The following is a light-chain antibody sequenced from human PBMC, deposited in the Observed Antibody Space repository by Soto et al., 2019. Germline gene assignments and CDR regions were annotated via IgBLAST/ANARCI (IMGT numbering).Light chain of an antibody. CDR1: QRISNW. J-gene: IGKJ2*01. CDR2: DAS. V-gene: IGKV1-5*01. Sequence: DLQMTQSPSTLSASVGDRVTITCRASQRISNWLAWYQQKPGKAPKLLIYDASSLKSGVPSRFSGSGSGTEFTLTISSLQPDDFATYYCQQYNTYSLYTFGQGTKLEIK. CDR3: QQYNTYSLYT.